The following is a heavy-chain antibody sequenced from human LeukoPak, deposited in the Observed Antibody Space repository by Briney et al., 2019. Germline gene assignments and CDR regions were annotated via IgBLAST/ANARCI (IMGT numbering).Heavy chain of an antibody. D-gene: IGHD6-13*01. CDR2: INHSGST. CDR1: GGSFSGYY. J-gene: IGHJ5*02. Sequence: SETLSLTCAVYGGSFSGYYWSWIRQPPGKGLEWIGEINHSGSTNYNPSLKSRVTISVDTSKNQFSLKLSSVTAADTAVCYCARRAAARRNWFDPWGQGTLVTVSS. CDR3: ARRAAARRNWFDP. V-gene: IGHV4-34*01.